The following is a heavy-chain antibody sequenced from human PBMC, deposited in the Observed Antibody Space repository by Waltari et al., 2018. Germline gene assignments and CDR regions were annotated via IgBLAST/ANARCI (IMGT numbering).Heavy chain of an antibody. CDR1: GYSISSGYY. Sequence: QVQLQESGPGLVKPSETLSLTCAVSGYSISSGYYWGWIRQPPGTGLEWIGSIYHSGSTYYNPSLKSRVTISVDTSKNQFSLKLSSVTAADTAVYYCARRSGGNTMIVVDDAFDIWGQGTMVTVSS. J-gene: IGHJ3*02. D-gene: IGHD3-22*01. CDR3: ARRSGGNTMIVVDDAFDI. V-gene: IGHV4-38-2*01. CDR2: IYHSGST.